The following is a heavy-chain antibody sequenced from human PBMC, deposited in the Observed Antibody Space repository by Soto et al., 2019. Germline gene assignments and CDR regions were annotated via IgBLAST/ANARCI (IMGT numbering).Heavy chain of an antibody. CDR3: AKSDKGVFGVVMSPALDPFDL. CDR2: MSYDGETK. CDR1: GVTFRTYG. Sequence: QVHRVESGGGVVQPGRSLRLSCVVSGVTFRTYGIHWVRQAPGKGLEWVAVMSYDGETKFYADSVKVRFTISKDTYKNTVFLQMNSLATEDTDLYFCAKSDKGVFGVVMSPALDPFDLWGKGRLVAVSP. D-gene: IGHD3-3*01. V-gene: IGHV3-33*08. J-gene: IGHJ3*01.